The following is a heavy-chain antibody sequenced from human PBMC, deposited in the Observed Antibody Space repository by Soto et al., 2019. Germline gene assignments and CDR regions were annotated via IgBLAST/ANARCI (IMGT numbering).Heavy chain of an antibody. CDR2: IYYSGST. CDR3: ARDYYGSGSYYYGMDV. CDR1: GGSISSGGYY. J-gene: IGHJ6*02. V-gene: IGHV4-31*03. D-gene: IGHD3-10*01. Sequence: PSETLSLTCTVSGGSISSGGYYWSWIRQHPGKGLEWIGYIYYSGSTYYNPSLKSRVTISVDTSKNQFSLKLSSVTAADTAVYYCARDYYGSGSYYYGMDVWGQGTTVTVSS.